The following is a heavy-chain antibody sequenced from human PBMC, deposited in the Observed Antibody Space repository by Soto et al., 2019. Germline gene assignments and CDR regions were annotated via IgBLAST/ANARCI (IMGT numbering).Heavy chain of an antibody. V-gene: IGHV4-34*01. Sequence: SETLSLTCAVYGGSFSGYYWSWIHQPPGKGLEWIGEINHSGSTNYNPSLKSRVTISVDTSKNQFSLKLSSVTAADTAVYYCARDRNYVGYYYYGMDVWGQGTTVTVYS. CDR3: ARDRNYVGYYYYGMDV. D-gene: IGHD4-4*01. J-gene: IGHJ6*02. CDR2: INHSGST. CDR1: GGSFSGYY.